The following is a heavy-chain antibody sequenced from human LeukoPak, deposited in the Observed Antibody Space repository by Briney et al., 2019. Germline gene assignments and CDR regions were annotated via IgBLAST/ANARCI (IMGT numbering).Heavy chain of an antibody. J-gene: IGHJ5*02. CDR1: GYTFTSHD. CDR3: VRAIRTTVTTFWFDP. V-gene: IGHV1-8*01. CDR2: MNPNSGNT. D-gene: IGHD4-17*01. Sequence: ASVKVSCKASGYTFTSHDINWVRQATGQGLEWVGWMNPNSGNTGYAQKFQGRVTMTRDTSISTAYMELSSLRSEDTAVYYCVRAIRTTVTTFWFDPWGQGTLVTVSS.